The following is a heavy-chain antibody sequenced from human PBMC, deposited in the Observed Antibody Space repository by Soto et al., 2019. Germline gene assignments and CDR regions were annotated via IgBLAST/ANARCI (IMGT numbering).Heavy chain of an antibody. CDR1: GGSISSGGYY. Sequence: TCTVSGGSISSGGYYWSWIRQHPGKGLEWIGYIYYSGSTYYNPSLKSRVTISVDTSKNQFSLKLSSVTAADTAVYYCAREVPTGVTPWGQGTLVTVSS. CDR3: AREVPTGVTP. J-gene: IGHJ4*02. CDR2: IYYSGST. D-gene: IGHD5-12*01. V-gene: IGHV4-31*03.